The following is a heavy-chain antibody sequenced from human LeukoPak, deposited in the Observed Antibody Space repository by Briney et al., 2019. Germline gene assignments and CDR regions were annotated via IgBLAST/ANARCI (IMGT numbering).Heavy chain of an antibody. J-gene: IGHJ4*02. V-gene: IGHV3-23*01. CDR1: GFTFSSYA. Sequence: GGSLRLSCAASGFTFSSYAMSWVRQAPGKGLEWVSAVSGSGGSTHYADSVKGRFTISRDNSKNTLYLQMNSLKTEDTAVYYCTTGSGNPVRWGQGTLVTVSS. CDR2: VSGSGGST. CDR3: TTGSGNPVR. D-gene: IGHD1-26*01.